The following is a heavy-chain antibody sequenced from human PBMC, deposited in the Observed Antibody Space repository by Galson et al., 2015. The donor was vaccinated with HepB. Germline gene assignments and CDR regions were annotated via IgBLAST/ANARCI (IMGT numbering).Heavy chain of an antibody. CDR1: GDSVSSTSST. J-gene: IGHJ4*02. Sequence: CAISGDSVSSTSSTWVWVRQSPSRGLEWLGRTYYRSKWYNDYAVSVKGRITINPDTSKNQFSLELNSVTPEDTAVYYCSRGNYGSGGVPYWGQGARVTDSS. V-gene: IGHV6-1*01. CDR3: SRGNYGSGGVPY. CDR2: TYYRSKWYN. D-gene: IGHD6-25*01.